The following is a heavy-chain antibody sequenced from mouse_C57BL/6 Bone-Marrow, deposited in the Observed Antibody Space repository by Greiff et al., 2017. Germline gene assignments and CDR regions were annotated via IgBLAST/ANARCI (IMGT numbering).Heavy chain of an antibody. CDR1: GFTFSSYG. V-gene: IGHV5-6*02. CDR3: ARQNGYYGAMDY. J-gene: IGHJ4*01. Sequence: DVKLVESGGDLVKPGGSLKLSCAASGFTFSSYGMSWVRQTPDKRLEWVATISSGGSYTSYPDSVKGRFTISRDNAKHTLYLQMSSLKSEDTAMYYCARQNGYYGAMDYWGQGTSVTVSS. D-gene: IGHD2-3*01. CDR2: ISSGGSYT.